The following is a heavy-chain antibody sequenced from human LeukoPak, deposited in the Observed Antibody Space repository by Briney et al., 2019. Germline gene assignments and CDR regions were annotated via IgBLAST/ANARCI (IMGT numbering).Heavy chain of an antibody. CDR2: INHSGST. V-gene: IGHV4-34*01. CDR1: GGSFSGYY. J-gene: IGHJ4*02. D-gene: IGHD3-22*01. Sequence: SETLSLTCAVYGGSFSGYYWSWIRQPPGKGLEWIGEINHSGSTNYNPSLKSRVTISVDTSKNQFSLKLSSVTAADTAVYYCARYYYDSSSYYSVEFDYWGQGNLVTVSS. CDR3: ARYYYDSSSYYSVEFDY.